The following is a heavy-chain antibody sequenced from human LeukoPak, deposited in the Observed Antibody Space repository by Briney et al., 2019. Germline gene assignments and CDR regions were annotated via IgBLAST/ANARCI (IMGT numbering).Heavy chain of an antibody. V-gene: IGHV4-59*01. CDR1: GGSFSGYY. Sequence: SETLSLTCAVYGGSFSGYYWSWIRQPPGKGLEWIGYIYYSGSTNYNPSPKSRVTISVDTSKNQFSLKLSSVTAADTAVYYCARVLYYGSGKVVDYYYMDVWGKGTTVTISS. D-gene: IGHD3-10*01. CDR2: IYYSGST. J-gene: IGHJ6*03. CDR3: ARVLYYGSGKVVDYYYMDV.